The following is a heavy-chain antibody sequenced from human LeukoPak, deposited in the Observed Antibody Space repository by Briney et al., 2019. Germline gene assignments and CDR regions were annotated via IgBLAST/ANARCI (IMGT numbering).Heavy chain of an antibody. Sequence: ASVTVSFKASGYTFTTYYMHWVRQAPGQGREWMGIINPSSGSTSCAQKFQGRVTMTRDTSTSTVYMELSSLRSEDTAIYYCARVLGAHRYGSIDHWGQGTLVTVSS. J-gene: IGHJ4*02. CDR2: INPSSGST. CDR3: ARVLGAHRYGSIDH. CDR1: GYTFTTYY. D-gene: IGHD5-18*01. V-gene: IGHV1-46*01.